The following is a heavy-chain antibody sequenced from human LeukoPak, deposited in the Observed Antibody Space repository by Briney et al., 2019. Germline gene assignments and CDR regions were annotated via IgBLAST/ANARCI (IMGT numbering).Heavy chain of an antibody. D-gene: IGHD3-3*01. CDR1: GYTFTSYD. CDR2: MNPNSGNT. CDR3: ARAGGNYDFWSGITHYYGMDV. Sequence: ASVKVSCKASGYTFTSYDINWVRQATGQGLEWMGWMNPNSGNTGYAQKFQGRVTMTRNTSISTAYMELSSLRSEDTAVYYCARAGGNYDFWSGITHYYGMDVWGQGTTVTVSS. V-gene: IGHV1-8*01. J-gene: IGHJ6*02.